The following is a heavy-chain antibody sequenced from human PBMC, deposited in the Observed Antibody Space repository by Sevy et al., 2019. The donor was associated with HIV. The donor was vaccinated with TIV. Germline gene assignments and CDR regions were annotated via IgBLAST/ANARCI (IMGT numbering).Heavy chain of an antibody. CDR2: IIPIFGTA. CDR1: GGTFSSYA. J-gene: IGHJ6*02. D-gene: IGHD6-13*01. CDR3: ARGRDKGPGIAAAGKRFDYYYGMDV. Sequence: ASVKVSCKASGGTFSSYAISWVRQAPGQGLEWMGGIIPIFGTANYAQKFQGRVTITADESTSTAYMELSSLGSEDTAVYYCARGRDKGPGIAAAGKRFDYYYGMDVWGQGTTVTVSS. V-gene: IGHV1-69*13.